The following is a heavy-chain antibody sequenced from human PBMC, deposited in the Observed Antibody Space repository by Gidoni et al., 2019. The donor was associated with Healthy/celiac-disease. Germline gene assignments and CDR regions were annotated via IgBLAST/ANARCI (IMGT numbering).Heavy chain of an antibody. CDR2: ISSSSSST. J-gene: IGHJ5*02. CDR1: ALTFSSYP. V-gene: IGHV3-23*01. D-gene: IGHD6-13*01. CDR3: AKWEVSRTYIAAAANWFDP. Sequence: EVRLLESGGGLVQPGGSLRPFCAASALTFSSYPMSWVRQPPGKGLEWWSAISSSSSSTNYADSVKSRFTISRDNSKKTLYLQMNSLRAEDTAVYYCAKWEVSRTYIAAAANWFDPWGQGTLVTVSS.